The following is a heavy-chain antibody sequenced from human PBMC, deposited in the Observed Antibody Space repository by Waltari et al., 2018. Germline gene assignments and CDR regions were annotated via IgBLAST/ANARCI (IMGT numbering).Heavy chain of an antibody. J-gene: IGHJ5*02. CDR3: ARGGYNWKNNWFDP. V-gene: IGHV3-13*01. CDR2: IGTAGDT. D-gene: IGHD1-20*01. Sequence: EVQLVESGGGLVQSGGSLRLSCAASGFTFSSYDMHWVRQATGKGLEWVSAIGTAGDTYYPGSVKGRFTISRENAKNSLYLQMNSLRAGDTAVYYCARGGYNWKNNWFDPWGQGTLVTVSS. CDR1: GFTFSSYD.